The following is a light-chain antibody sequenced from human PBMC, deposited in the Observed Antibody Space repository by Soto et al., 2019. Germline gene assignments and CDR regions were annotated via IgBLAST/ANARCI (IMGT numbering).Light chain of an antibody. J-gene: IGLJ2*01. V-gene: IGLV2-8*01. CDR3: TSYAGSYADVV. Sequence: QSALTQPPSASGSPGQSVTISCTGASSDFGGTNYVSWYQQHPGKAPKLMIFEVTKRPSGVPDRFSGSKSGTTASLTVSGLQAEDEADYYCTSYAGSYADVVFGGGTKLTV. CDR2: EVT. CDR1: SSDFGGTNY.